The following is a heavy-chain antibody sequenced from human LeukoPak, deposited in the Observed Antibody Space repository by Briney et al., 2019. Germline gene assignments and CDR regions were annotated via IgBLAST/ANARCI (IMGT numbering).Heavy chain of an antibody. CDR2: IFYTGST. V-gene: IGHV4-59*01. CDR3: ARGDGYNYPFDY. CDR1: GXSMSSYY. D-gene: IGHD5-24*01. J-gene: IGHJ4*02. Sequence: SETLSLTCTVSGXSMSSYYWSWIRQPPGKGLEWIGYIFYTGSTNYNPSLKSRVTLSVDTSKNQLSLKLGSVTAADAAFYYCARGDGYNYPFDYWGQGTLVTVSS.